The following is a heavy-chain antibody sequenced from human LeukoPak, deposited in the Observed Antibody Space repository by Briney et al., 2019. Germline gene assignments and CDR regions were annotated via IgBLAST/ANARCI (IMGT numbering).Heavy chain of an antibody. V-gene: IGHV3-7*01. J-gene: IGHJ4*02. D-gene: IGHD2-2*01. CDR1: GFTFSNYW. Sequence: GGSLRLSCSASGFTFSNYWMSWVRQAPGKGLGWVANIKQDESEKYYVDSVKGRFTISRDNAKSSLYLQMNSLRAEDTAVYYCARALDSSSSRYQAFEEWGQGTLVTVSS. CDR3: ARALDSSSSRYQAFEE. CDR2: IKQDESEK.